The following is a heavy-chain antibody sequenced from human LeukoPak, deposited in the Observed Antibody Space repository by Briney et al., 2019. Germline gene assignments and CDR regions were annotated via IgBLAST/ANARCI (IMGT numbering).Heavy chain of an antibody. J-gene: IGHJ4*02. CDR3: ARDRLHYGEYEKTFDY. V-gene: IGHV3-21*01. D-gene: IGHD4-17*01. Sequence: GGSLRLSCAASGFTFSSYSMNWVRQAPGKGLEWVSSISSSSSYIYYADSVKGRFTISRDNAKKSLYLQMNSLRAEDSAVYYCARDRLHYGEYEKTFDYWGQGTLVTVSS. CDR1: GFTFSSYS. CDR2: ISSSSSYI.